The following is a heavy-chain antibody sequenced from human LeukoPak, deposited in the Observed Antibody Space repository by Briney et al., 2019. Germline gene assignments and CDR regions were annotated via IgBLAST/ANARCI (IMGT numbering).Heavy chain of an antibody. CDR1: GFTFSSYA. V-gene: IGHV3-30-3*01. J-gene: IGHJ4*02. CDR2: ISYDGSNK. CDR3: ARDRIQLWSYYFDY. D-gene: IGHD5-18*01. Sequence: PGGSLRLSCAASGFTFSSYAMHWVRQAPGKGLEWEAVISYDGSNKYYADSVKGRFTISRDNSKNTLYLQMNSLRAEDTAVYYCARDRIQLWSYYFDYWGQGTLVTVSS.